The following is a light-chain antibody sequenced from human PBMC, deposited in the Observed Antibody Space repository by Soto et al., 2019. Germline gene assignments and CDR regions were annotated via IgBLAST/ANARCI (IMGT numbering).Light chain of an antibody. CDR3: QQPNSKRCT. Sequence: DIQLTQSTSFLSAYVGDRVTITCRASQGISSYLAWYQQKPGKAPKLLIYAASTLQSGVPSRFSGSGSGTEFTLTISSLLSKDFATYYCQQPNSKRCTFGGGTKLNIK. V-gene: IGKV1-9*01. J-gene: IGKJ4*01. CDR1: QGISSY. CDR2: AAS.